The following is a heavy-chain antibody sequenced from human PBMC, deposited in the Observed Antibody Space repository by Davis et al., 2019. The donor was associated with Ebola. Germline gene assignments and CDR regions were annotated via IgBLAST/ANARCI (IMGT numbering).Heavy chain of an antibody. CDR2: ISSNGYNT. V-gene: IGHV3-64*01. CDR1: GFTFSTYA. J-gene: IGHJ3*02. CDR3: ARGGCYDSSGYSHAAFDI. D-gene: IGHD3-22*01. Sequence: GESLKISCATSGFTFSTYAMHWVRQAPGKGLEHVSVISSNGYNTYYANSVKGRFIISRDNSKNTLYLQMGSLRAEDRAVYYCARGGCYDSSGYSHAAFDIWGQGTMVTVSS.